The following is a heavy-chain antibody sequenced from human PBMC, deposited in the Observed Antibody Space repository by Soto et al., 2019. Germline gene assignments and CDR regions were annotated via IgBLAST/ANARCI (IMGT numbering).Heavy chain of an antibody. Sequence: QGQLQQSGPGLVKPSQTLSLTCAISGDSVSSDITSWNWIRQSPSRGLEWLGRTYYRSKWFHDYAATVKRRITIHPDTSKNQFSLELNSMTPEDTAVYYCARGKALDVWGQGTVVTVSS. V-gene: IGHV6-1*01. CDR3: ARGKALDV. D-gene: IGHD3-10*01. J-gene: IGHJ3*01. CDR1: GDSVSSDITS. CDR2: TYYRSKWFH.